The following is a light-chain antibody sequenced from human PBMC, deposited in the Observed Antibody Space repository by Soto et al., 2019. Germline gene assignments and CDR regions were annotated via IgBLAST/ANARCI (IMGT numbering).Light chain of an antibody. CDR3: GTWDSSLSVHV. CDR2: DNN. Sequence: QSVLTQPPLVSAAPGQKVTISCSGTSSNIGNNYVSWYQQLPGTAPKLLIYDNNKRPSGIPDRFSGSKSGTSATLGITGLQTGDEADYYCGTWDSSLSVHVFGTGTKLTVL. V-gene: IGLV1-51*01. CDR1: SSNIGNNY. J-gene: IGLJ1*01.